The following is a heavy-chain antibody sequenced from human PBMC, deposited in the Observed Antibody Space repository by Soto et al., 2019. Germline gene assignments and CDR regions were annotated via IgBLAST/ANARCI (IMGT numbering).Heavy chain of an antibody. CDR2: IYSSGST. D-gene: IGHD2-2*02. CDR3: ARFVRSCSGTTCYTRADV. Sequence: SETLSLTCTVSGGSVSSDTHYWSWIRQPPGKRLEWIGFIYSSGSTNYNPSLKSRVTMSVDTSKNQFSLKLRSVIVADTAVYQCARFVRSCSGTTCYTRADVWGQGTTVTVSS. CDR1: GGSVSSDTHY. J-gene: IGHJ6*02. V-gene: IGHV4-61*01.